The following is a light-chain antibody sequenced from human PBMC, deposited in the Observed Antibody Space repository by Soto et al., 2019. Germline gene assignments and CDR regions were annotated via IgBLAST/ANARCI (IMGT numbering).Light chain of an antibody. V-gene: IGKV3-15*01. J-gene: IGKJ2*02. Sequence: EIVLTQSPAILSVSPGERATLSCRASQSISRRLAWYQQKPGQAPRLLISDASTRATGIPARFSGSGSGTEFTLTISSLQSEDFALYYCHQYNSWPPWTFGQGTKVEIK. CDR2: DAS. CDR3: HQYNSWPPWT. CDR1: QSISRR.